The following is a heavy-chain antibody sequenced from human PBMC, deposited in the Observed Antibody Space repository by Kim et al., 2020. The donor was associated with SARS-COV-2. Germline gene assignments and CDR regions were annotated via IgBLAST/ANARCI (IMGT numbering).Heavy chain of an antibody. J-gene: IGHJ3*02. D-gene: IGHD5-18*01. V-gene: IGHV7-4-1*02. Sequence: ASVKVSCKASGYTFSNYAMNWVRQAPGQGLEWMGWINTNTGNPTYAQGFTGRFVFSLDTSVSTAYLQISSLKAEETAVSYCARVSYSYCPWCFDIWGQGTMVTVSS. CDR3: ARVSYSYCPWCFDI. CDR2: INTNTGNP. CDR1: GYTFSNYA.